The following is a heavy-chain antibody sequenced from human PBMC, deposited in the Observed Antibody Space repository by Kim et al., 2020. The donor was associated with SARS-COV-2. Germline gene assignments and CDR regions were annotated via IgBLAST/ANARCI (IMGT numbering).Heavy chain of an antibody. CDR2: IYYSGST. D-gene: IGHD2-8*02. Sequence: SETLSLTCTVSGGSISSYYWSWIRQPPGKGLEWIGYIYYSGSTNYNPSLKSRVTISVDTSKNQFSLKLSSVTAADTAVYYCARTNISGGKGLFDYWGQGTLVTVSS. CDR1: GGSISSYY. CDR3: ARTNISGGKGLFDY. J-gene: IGHJ4*02. V-gene: IGHV4-59*13.